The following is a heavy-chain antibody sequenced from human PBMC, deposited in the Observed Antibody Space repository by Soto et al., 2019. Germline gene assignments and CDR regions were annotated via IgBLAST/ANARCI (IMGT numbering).Heavy chain of an antibody. CDR1: GYTFTGYY. J-gene: IGHJ6*03. V-gene: IGHV1-2*04. D-gene: IGHD2-15*01. Sequence: GASVKVSCKASGYTFTGYYMHWVRQAPGQGLEWMGWINPNSGGTNYAQKFQGWVTTTRDTSISTAYMELSRLRSDDTAVYYCARGRDIVVAGTGEYYYMDVWGKGTTVTVSS. CDR2: INPNSGGT. CDR3: ARGRDIVVAGTGEYYYMDV.